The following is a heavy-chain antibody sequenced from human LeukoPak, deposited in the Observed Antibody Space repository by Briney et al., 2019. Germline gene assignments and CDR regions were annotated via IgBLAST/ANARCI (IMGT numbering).Heavy chain of an antibody. CDR2: INPNSGGT. CDR3: ARDKPPYSSGWYREDWFDP. D-gene: IGHD6-19*01. J-gene: IGHJ5*02. V-gene: IGHV1-2*02. CDR1: GYTFTGYY. Sequence: ASVKVSCKSSGYTFTGYYMHWVRQAPGQGLEWMGCINPNSGGTNYAQKFQGRVTMTRDTSISTAYMELSRLRSDDTAVYYCARDKPPYSSGWYREDWFDPWGQGTLVTVSS.